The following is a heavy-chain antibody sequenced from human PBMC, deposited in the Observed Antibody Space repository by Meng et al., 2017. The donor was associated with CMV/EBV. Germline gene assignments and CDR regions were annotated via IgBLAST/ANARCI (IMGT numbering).Heavy chain of an antibody. Sequence: SETLSLTCTVSGGSISTYYWNWIRQFPGRGLEWIGYVYYSGSTNYNPSLRSRVIMSVDTSKNQFSLRLSSVTAADTAVYYCARSNDWFDPWGQGTLVTVSS. CDR3: ARSNDWFDP. CDR2: VYYSGST. CDR1: GGSISTYY. V-gene: IGHV4-59*01. J-gene: IGHJ5*02.